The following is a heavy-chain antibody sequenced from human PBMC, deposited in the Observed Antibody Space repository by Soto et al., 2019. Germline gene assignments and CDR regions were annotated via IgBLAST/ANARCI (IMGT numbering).Heavy chain of an antibody. CDR3: AREPYGDSQYFDY. CDR1: GFTFNSLS. CDR2: ISFDGRVT. Sequence: QVHLVESGGGMVQPGTSLRFSCTASGFTFNSLSLHWVRQRPDKGLEWVAVISFDGRVTYYADFVKGRFTVSRDNSKNTIYLQVNSLRAEDTAVYYCAREPYGDSQYFDYWGQGTLVTVSS. V-gene: IGHV3-30*04. D-gene: IGHD2-21*02. J-gene: IGHJ4*02.